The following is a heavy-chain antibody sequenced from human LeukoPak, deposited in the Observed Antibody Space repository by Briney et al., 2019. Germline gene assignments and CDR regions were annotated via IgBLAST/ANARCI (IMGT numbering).Heavy chain of an antibody. CDR1: GFTFSSYS. Sequence: PGGSLRLSCAASGFTFSSYSMNWVRQAPGKGLEWVSSITSSSNYKYYADSVKGRFTISRDNAKNSLYLQMNSLRAEDMAVYYCASALFSGSFDDYWGQGTLVTVSS. CDR2: ITSSSNYK. V-gene: IGHV3-21*01. CDR3: ASALFSGSFDDY. D-gene: IGHD1-26*01. J-gene: IGHJ4*02.